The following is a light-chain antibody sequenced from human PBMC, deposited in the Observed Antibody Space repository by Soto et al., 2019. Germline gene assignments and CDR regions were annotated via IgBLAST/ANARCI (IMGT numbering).Light chain of an antibody. CDR2: GAS. CDR3: QQYNTCPPIT. J-gene: IGKJ5*01. CDR1: QGIGKD. V-gene: IGKV1-6*01. Sequence: IEMTQKPSSLSSSVGDTVTITCRASQGIGKDLARFQQRPGKAPKLLIYGASGLQNGVPSRFSGSGSGTDFTLTISSLQSEDFAVYYCQQYNTCPPITFGQGRRLDIK.